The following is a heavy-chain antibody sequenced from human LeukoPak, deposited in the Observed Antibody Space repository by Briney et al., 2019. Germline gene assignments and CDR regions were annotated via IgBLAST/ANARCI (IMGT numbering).Heavy chain of an antibody. Sequence: SETLSLTCTVSGGSISSSSYYWAWIRQPPGKGLEWIGSIYYSGSTYYNPSLKSRVTISVDTSKNQFSLKLSSVTAADTAVYYCARRICGGDCYIDYWGQGTLVTVS. CDR2: IYYSGST. J-gene: IGHJ4*02. CDR3: ARRICGGDCYIDY. V-gene: IGHV4-39*01. D-gene: IGHD2-21*01. CDR1: GGSISSSSYY.